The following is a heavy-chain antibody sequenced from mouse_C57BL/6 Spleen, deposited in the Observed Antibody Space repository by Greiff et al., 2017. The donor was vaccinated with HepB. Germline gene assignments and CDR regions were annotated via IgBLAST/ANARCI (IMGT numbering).Heavy chain of an antibody. Sequence: EVKLVESGGGLVKPGGSLKLSCAASGFTFSSYAMSWVRQTPEKRLAWVATISDGGSYTYYPDNVKGRFTISRDNAKNNLYLQMSHLKSEDTAMYYCAREGGYGTGFAYWGQGTLVTVSA. CDR3: AREGGYGTGFAY. CDR2: ISDGGSYT. CDR1: GFTFSSYA. D-gene: IGHD1-1*01. V-gene: IGHV5-4*01. J-gene: IGHJ3*01.